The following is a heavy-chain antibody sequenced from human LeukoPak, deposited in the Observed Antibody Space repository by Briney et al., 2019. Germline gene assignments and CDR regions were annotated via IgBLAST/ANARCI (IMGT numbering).Heavy chain of an antibody. CDR1: GFTFSSYA. J-gene: IGHJ3*02. CDR3: AKDGIVVVPAASAVYLDAFDI. V-gene: IGHV3-23*01. D-gene: IGHD2-2*01. Sequence: GGSLRLSCAASGFTFSSYAMSWVRQAPGKGLEWVSAISGSGGSTYYADSVKGRFTISRDNSKNALYLQMNSLRAEDTAVYYCAKDGIVVVPAASAVYLDAFDIWGQGTMVTVSS. CDR2: ISGSGGST.